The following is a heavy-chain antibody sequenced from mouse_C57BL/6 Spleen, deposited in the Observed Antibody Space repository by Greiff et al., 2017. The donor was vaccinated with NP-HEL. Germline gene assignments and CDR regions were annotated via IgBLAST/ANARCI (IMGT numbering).Heavy chain of an antibody. CDR1: GYTFTNYW. D-gene: IGHD3-3*01. CDR2: IYPGGGYT. J-gene: IGHJ4*01. V-gene: IGHV1-63*01. CDR3: AREGDDPKGCAMDY. Sequence: VQLQESGAELVRPGTSVKMSCKASGYTFTNYWIGWAKQRPGHGLEWIGDIYPGGGYTNYNEKFKGKATLTADKSSSTAYMQLRSLTSEDSAISYCAREGDDPKGCAMDYWGQGTSVTVSS.